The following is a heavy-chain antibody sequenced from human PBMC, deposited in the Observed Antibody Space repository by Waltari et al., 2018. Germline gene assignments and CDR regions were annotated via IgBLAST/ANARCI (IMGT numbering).Heavy chain of an antibody. Sequence: EVQLVESGGGLVKPGGSLRLSCAASGFTFSSYSMNWVRQAPGKGLEWVSSISSSSSYIYYADSGKGRFTIARDNAKNSLYLQMNSLRAEDTAVYYCARFYGDFRYFDLWGRGTLVTVSS. V-gene: IGHV3-21*01. CDR3: ARFYGDFRYFDL. CDR2: ISSSSSYI. J-gene: IGHJ2*01. CDR1: GFTFSSYS. D-gene: IGHD4-17*01.